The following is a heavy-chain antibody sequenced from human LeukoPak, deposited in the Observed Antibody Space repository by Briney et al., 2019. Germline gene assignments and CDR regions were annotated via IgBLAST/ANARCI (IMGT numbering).Heavy chain of an antibody. D-gene: IGHD1-26*01. CDR1: GGSISSSSYY. Sequence: PSETLSLTCTVSGGSISSSSYYWSWIRQPPGKGLEWIGYIYYSGSTNYNPSLKSRVTISVDTSKNQFSLKLSSVTAADTAVYYCARRIGYFDYWGQGTLVTVSS. CDR2: IYYSGST. J-gene: IGHJ4*02. CDR3: ARRIGYFDY. V-gene: IGHV4-61*01.